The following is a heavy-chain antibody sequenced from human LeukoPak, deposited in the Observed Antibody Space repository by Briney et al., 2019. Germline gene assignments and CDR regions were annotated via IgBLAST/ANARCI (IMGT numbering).Heavy chain of an antibody. CDR2: IFYSGST. V-gene: IGHV4-39*01. CDR1: GGSISSSSYY. Sequence: SETLSLTCTVSGGSISSSSYYWAWIRQPPGKELKWIGSIFYSGSTYYNPSLRGRVTISVDTSQNQFSLKLSSVTAADTAVYYCARGRLARGHYFDYWGQGTLVTVSS. D-gene: IGHD3-10*01. CDR3: ARGRLARGHYFDY. J-gene: IGHJ4*02.